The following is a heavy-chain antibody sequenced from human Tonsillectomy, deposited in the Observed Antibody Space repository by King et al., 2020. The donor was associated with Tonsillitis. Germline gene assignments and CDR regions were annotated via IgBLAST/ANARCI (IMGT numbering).Heavy chain of an antibody. Sequence: LVESGGDLIQPGGSLRLSCAASGFAVISNYMSWVRQAPGKGREWVSVIDAGIDSYYTGSVKGRFTISRDISKNTLYLQMNSLKAEDTAVYYCARVTGDFAFDIWGQGTMVIVSS. CDR3: ARVTGDFAFDI. CDR2: IDAGIDS. CDR1: GFAVISNY. V-gene: IGHV3-53*01. D-gene: IGHD7-27*01. J-gene: IGHJ3*02.